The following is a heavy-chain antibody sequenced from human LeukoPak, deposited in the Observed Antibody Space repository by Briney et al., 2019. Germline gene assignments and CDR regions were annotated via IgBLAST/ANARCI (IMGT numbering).Heavy chain of an antibody. J-gene: IGHJ4*02. CDR3: ETRPRGAAPDFDY. CDR2: IKHDGSEK. Sequence: QPGGSLRLSCAVSGFTFSDYWMSWVRQAPGKGLEWVANIKHDGSEKSYVDSVKGRFTISRDNAKNLLYLQMNSLTADDTAVYYCETRPRGAAPDFDYWGQGTPVTVSP. CDR1: GFTFSDYW. D-gene: IGHD6-6*01. V-gene: IGHV3-7*01.